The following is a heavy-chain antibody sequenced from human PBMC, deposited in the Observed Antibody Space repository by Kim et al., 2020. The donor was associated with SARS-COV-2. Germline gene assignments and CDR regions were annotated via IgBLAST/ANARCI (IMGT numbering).Heavy chain of an antibody. J-gene: IGHJ3*02. CDR3: ARERRGSDAFDI. CDR2: ISTSGST. V-gene: IGHV4-4*07. Sequence: SETLSLTCTVSGGSVSNYYWSWIRQPAGKGLEWIGRISTSGSTNYNPSLKNRVTMSVDTSKNQFSLQLNSLAAADTAVYYCARERRGSDAFDIWGQGTMVTVSS. CDR1: GGSVSNYY.